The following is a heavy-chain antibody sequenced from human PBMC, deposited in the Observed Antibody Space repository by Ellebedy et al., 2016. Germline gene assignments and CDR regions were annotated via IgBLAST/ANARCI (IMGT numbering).Heavy chain of an antibody. V-gene: IGHV1-2*02. CDR3: ARGIVVVPAATDWWFNP. CDR1: GYTFTGYY. D-gene: IGHD2-2*01. J-gene: IGHJ5*02. CDR2: INPNSGGT. Sequence: ASVKVSXXASGYTFTGYYMHWVRQAPGQGLEWMGWINPNSGGTNYAQKFQGRVTMTRDTSIGTAYMELSRLRSDDTAVYYCARGIVVVPAATDWWFNPWGQGTLVTVSS.